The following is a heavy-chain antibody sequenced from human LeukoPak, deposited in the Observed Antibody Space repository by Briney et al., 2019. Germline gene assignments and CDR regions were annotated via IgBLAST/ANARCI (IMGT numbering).Heavy chain of an antibody. CDR2: ISSSSSYI. Sequence: PGGSLRLSCAASGFTFSSYSMNWVRQAPGKGLEWVSSISSSSSYIYYADSVKGRFTISRDSAKNSLYLQMNSLRAEDTAVYYCARDLGGYDQGGYFQHWGQGTLVTVSS. CDR3: ARDLGGYDQGGYFQH. D-gene: IGHD5-12*01. V-gene: IGHV3-21*01. CDR1: GFTFSSYS. J-gene: IGHJ1*01.